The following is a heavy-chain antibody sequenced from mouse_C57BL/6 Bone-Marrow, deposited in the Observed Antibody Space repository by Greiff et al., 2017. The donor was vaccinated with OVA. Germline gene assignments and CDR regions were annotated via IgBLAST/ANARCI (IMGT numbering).Heavy chain of an antibody. CDR3: AREYDYDSMDY. J-gene: IGHJ4*01. Sequence: QVHVKQSGAELVKPGASVKISCKASGYAFSSYWMNWVKQRPGKGLEWIGQIYPGDGDTNYNGKFKGKATLTADKSSSTAYMQLSSLTSEDSAVYFCAREYDYDSMDYWGQGTSVTVSS. D-gene: IGHD2-4*01. V-gene: IGHV1-80*01. CDR1: GYAFSSYW. CDR2: IYPGDGDT.